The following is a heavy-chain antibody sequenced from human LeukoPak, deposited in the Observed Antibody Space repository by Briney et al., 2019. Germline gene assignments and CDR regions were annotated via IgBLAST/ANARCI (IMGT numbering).Heavy chain of an antibody. CDR2: ISGSGGST. CDR3: AQDRNIVVVTWAFDI. V-gene: IGHV3-23*01. CDR1: GFTLSSYG. J-gene: IGHJ3*02. D-gene: IGHD2-21*02. Sequence: GGSLSLSCAASGFTLSSYGMSWARHATRQGREWGSAISGSGGSTYYADSVKGLFTISRDNSKNTLYLQMNSLRAEDTAVYYCAQDRNIVVVTWAFDIWGQGTMVTVSS.